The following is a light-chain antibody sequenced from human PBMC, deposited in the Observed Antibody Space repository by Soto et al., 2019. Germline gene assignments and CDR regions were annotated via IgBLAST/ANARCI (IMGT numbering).Light chain of an antibody. J-gene: IGKJ1*01. CDR1: QRVSSY. CDR3: QQSYTSPSWT. Sequence: DIQLIQSPSSLSASVGDRVTITCNTSQRVSSYLNWYQQKPGQAPKLLINAVSTWHSGVPSRFSGSGSETDFTLTISSLQPEDSGLYYCQQSYTSPSWTFGQGTKVEI. V-gene: IGKV1-39*01. CDR2: AVS.